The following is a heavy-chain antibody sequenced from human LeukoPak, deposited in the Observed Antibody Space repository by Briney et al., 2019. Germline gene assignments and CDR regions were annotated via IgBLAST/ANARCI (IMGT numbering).Heavy chain of an antibody. CDR3: ARAQRITMIVVVITSYYFDY. D-gene: IGHD3-22*01. Sequence: GGSLRLSCAASGFTFSSYWMSWVRQAPGKGLEWVANIKQDGSEKYYVDSVKGRFTISRDNAKNSLYLQMNSLRAEDTAVYYCARAQRITMIVVVITSYYFDYWGQGTLVTVSS. V-gene: IGHV3-7*01. CDR2: IKQDGSEK. J-gene: IGHJ4*02. CDR1: GFTFSSYW.